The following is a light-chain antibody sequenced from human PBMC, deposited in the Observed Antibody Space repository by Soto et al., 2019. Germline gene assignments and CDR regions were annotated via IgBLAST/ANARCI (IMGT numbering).Light chain of an antibody. CDR1: SSDIGAYNY. J-gene: IGLJ2*01. CDR2: AVN. V-gene: IGLV2-14*01. CDR3: NSYTNSDTVI. Sequence: QSALTQAASVSGSPGQSITISCTGTSSDIGAYNYVSWYQQRPGKAPKVLIYAVNNRPSGISDRFSGSKSGNTASLTISGLQAKDEAVYYCNSYTNSDTVIFGGGTKVTVL.